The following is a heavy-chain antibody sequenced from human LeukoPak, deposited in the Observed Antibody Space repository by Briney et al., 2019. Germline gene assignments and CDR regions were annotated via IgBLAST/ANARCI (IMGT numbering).Heavy chain of an antibody. CDR1: GGSISSSSYS. Sequence: SETLSLTCSVSGGSISSSSYSWGWIRQPPGKGLEWIGNIYYSGSTYHNPSLKSRVTISVDTSKNQFSLKLSSVTAADTAAYYCARADDFWSGYYTFDYWGQGALVTVSS. V-gene: IGHV4-39*07. CDR2: IYYSGST. D-gene: IGHD3-3*01. J-gene: IGHJ4*02. CDR3: ARADDFWSGYYTFDY.